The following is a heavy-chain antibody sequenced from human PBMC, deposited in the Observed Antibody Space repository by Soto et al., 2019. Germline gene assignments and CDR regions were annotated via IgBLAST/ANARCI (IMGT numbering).Heavy chain of an antibody. CDR3: ASYTLVGYYDSSGYYYDGNYYGMDV. D-gene: IGHD3-22*01. Sequence: GSVKVSCKAAGYTFASYDINWVRQATGQGLEWMGWMNPNSGNTGYAQKFQGRVTMTRNTSISTAYMELSSLRSEETAVYYCASYTLVGYYDSSGYYYDGNYYGMDVWGQGTTVTVSS. CDR2: MNPNSGNT. J-gene: IGHJ6*02. CDR1: GYTFASYD. V-gene: IGHV1-8*01.